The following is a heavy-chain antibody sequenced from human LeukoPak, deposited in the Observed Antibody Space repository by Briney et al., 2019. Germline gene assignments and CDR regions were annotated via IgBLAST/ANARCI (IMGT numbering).Heavy chain of an antibody. J-gene: IGHJ6*02. V-gene: IGHV3-23*01. CDR1: GFRFSSHA. CDR3: ARGPGYYYDSSGSHHYYGMDV. CDR2: ISGSGGST. D-gene: IGHD3-22*01. Sequence: PGGSLRLSCAASGFRFSSHAMSWVRQAPGKGLEWVSAISGSGGSTYYADSVKGRFTISRDNSKNTLYLQMNSLRAEDTAVYYCARGPGYYYDSSGSHHYYGMDVWGQGTTVTVSS.